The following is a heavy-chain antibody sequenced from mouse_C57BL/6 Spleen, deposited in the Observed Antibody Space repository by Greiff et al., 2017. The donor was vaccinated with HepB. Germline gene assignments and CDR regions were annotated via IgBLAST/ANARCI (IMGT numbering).Heavy chain of an antibody. V-gene: IGHV1-55*01. J-gene: IGHJ1*03. CDR3: ARRSNYGGYFDV. CDR1: GYTFTSYW. D-gene: IGHD2-5*01. CDR2: IYPGSGST. Sequence: QVQLQQPGAELVKPGASVKMSCKASGYTFTSYWITWVKQRPGQGLEWIGDIYPGSGSTNYNEKFKSKATLTVDTSSSTAYRQLSSLTSEDSAVYYCARRSNYGGYFDVWGTGTTVTVSS.